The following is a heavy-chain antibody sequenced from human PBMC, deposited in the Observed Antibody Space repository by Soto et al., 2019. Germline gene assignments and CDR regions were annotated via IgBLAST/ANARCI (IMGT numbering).Heavy chain of an antibody. J-gene: IGHJ2*01. Sequence: QVQLQESGPGLVKPSETLSLTCTVSGGSISSHYWSWIRQPPGRGLEWIGFIYYSGITDSNPSLKSRVTISLDTSKNQLSLRLSSVTATDTAVYYCARPRGIAPAFWYFDLWGRGTLVTVSS. CDR2: IYYSGIT. CDR3: ARPRGIAPAFWYFDL. CDR1: GGSISSHY. V-gene: IGHV4-59*08. D-gene: IGHD6-13*01.